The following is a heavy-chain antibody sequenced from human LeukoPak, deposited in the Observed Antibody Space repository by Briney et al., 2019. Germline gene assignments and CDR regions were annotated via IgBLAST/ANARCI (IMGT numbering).Heavy chain of an antibody. CDR3: ARDMTPLSVDY. CDR2: ISPRSSYI. J-gene: IGHJ4*02. CDR1: GFTFRSYS. V-gene: IGHV3-21*06. Sequence: GGSLRLSCAASGFTFRSYSMNWVRQAPGKGLEWVSSISPRSSYIYSADSLKGRFSISRDNAKNSLYLRMNSLRAEDTAVYYCARDMTPLSVDYWGRGTLVTVSS. D-gene: IGHD3-16*01.